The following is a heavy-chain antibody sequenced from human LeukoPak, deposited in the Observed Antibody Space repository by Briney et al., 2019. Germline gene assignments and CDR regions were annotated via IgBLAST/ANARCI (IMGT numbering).Heavy chain of an antibody. J-gene: IGHJ1*01. CDR3: AQKAPFSPTYSQQ. D-gene: IGHD2/OR15-2a*01. CDR1: GGSITSYF. V-gene: IGHV4-59*01. CDR2: IYHSGTT. Sequence: SETLSLTCTVSGGSITSYFWSWIRQPPGRRLEWIGYIYHSGTTNYNPSLKSRVTTSADTSKNQFSLRLTSVTAADTAVYYCAQKAPFSPTYSQQWGQGTLVTVSS.